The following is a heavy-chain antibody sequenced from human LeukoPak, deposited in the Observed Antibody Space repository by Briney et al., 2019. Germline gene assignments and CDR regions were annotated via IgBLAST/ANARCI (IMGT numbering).Heavy chain of an antibody. CDR2: INAGNGNT. D-gene: IGHD3-22*01. J-gene: IGHJ5*02. CDR3: ARLTYYYDSSGQNWFDP. V-gene: IGHV1-3*01. CDR1: GYTFTSYA. Sequence: GASVKVSCKASGYTFTSYAVHWVRQAPGQRLEWMGWINAGNGNTKYSQKFQGRVTITRDSSASTAYMELSSLRPEDTAVYYCARLTYYYDSSGQNWFDPWGQGTLVTVSS.